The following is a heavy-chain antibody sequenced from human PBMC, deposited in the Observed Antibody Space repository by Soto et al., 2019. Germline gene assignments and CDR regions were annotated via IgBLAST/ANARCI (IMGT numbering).Heavy chain of an antibody. CDR3: TSDSYITDVLVRLDY. CDR1: GFTFSNAW. Sequence: PGGSLRLSCAASGFTFSNAWINWVRQVPGKGLEWVGRIKSKTDGGTTDFAAPVKGRFAISRDDSKNMVYLQMNSLKTEDTAVYYCTSDSYITDVLVRLDYCAHGSLVTVSA. CDR2: IKSKTDGGTT. J-gene: IGHJ4*01. D-gene: IGHD2-15*01. V-gene: IGHV3-15*07.